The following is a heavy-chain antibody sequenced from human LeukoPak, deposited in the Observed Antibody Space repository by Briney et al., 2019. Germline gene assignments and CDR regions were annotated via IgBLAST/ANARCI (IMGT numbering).Heavy chain of an antibody. D-gene: IGHD3-10*01. J-gene: IGHJ4*02. CDR3: AKGHGSGTYWVFND. Sequence: GGSLRLSCAASGFTFSDYAMSWVRQAPGKGLEWVSAISGSASSTYHADSVKGRFTISRDNSKNTLYLQMNSLRAEDTAVYYCAKGHGSGTYWVFNDWGQGTLVTVSS. CDR1: GFTFSDYA. V-gene: IGHV3-23*01. CDR2: ISGSASST.